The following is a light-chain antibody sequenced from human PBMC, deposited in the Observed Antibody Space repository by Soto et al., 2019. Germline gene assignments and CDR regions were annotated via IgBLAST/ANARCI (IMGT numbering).Light chain of an antibody. J-gene: IGLJ1*01. CDR1: SSDVGGYNY. V-gene: IGLV2-8*01. Sequence: QSALTQPPSASGSPGQSVTISCTGTSSDVGGYNYVSWYQQHPGKAPKLMIYEVTKRPSGVPDRFSGSKSGNTASLTVSGLQAEDEADYLCCSHAGDNTYVFGTGTKV. CDR3: CSHAGDNTYV. CDR2: EVT.